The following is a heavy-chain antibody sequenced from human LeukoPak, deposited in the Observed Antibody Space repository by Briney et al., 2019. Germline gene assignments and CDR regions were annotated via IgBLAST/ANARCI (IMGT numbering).Heavy chain of an antibody. V-gene: IGHV3-23*01. CDR2: ISGNGGST. D-gene: IGHD3-22*01. CDR1: GFTFSRYA. Sequence: GGSLRLSCAASGFTFSRYAMSWVRHAPGKGLECVSSISGNGGSTYYAESVKGRFTISRDNSKNTLYLQMNSLRAEDTAVYYCAKDVLIVVVDGGYFDYWGQGTLVTVSS. J-gene: IGHJ4*02. CDR3: AKDVLIVVVDGGYFDY.